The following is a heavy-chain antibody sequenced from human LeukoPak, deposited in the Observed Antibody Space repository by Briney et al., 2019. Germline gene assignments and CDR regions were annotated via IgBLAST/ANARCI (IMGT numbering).Heavy chain of an antibody. D-gene: IGHD4-23*01. J-gene: IGHJ2*01. Sequence: GGALRLSCAASGVTFSNAWMSGGGQAPGKGREGVGRIKSKSDGGTTDHAPPLTGTFTLSRDDSTNPLSLQITSLKTEDTAVYSCTTDFDLRWPPMDFDLWGRGTLFTLSS. CDR2: IKSKSDGGTT. CDR3: TTDFDLRWPPMDFDL. CDR1: GVTFSNAW. V-gene: IGHV3-15*01.